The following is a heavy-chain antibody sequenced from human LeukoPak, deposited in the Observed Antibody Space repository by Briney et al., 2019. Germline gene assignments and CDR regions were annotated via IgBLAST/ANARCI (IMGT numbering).Heavy chain of an antibody. CDR3: ARYAYYDFWSGYSALYRGNWFDP. V-gene: IGHV1-18*01. D-gene: IGHD3-3*01. CDR1: GYTFTSYG. Sequence: GASVKVSCKASGYTFTSYGISWVRQAPGQGLEWMGWISAYNGNTNYAQKLQGRVTVTTDTSTSTAYMELRSLRSDDTAVYYCARYAYYDFWSGYSALYRGNWFDPWGQGTLVTVSS. CDR2: ISAYNGNT. J-gene: IGHJ5*02.